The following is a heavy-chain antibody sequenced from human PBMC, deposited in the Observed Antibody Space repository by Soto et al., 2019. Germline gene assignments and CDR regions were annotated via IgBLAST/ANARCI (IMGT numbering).Heavy chain of an antibody. V-gene: IGHV3-33*01. J-gene: IGHJ3*02. Sequence: QVQLVQSGGGVVQPGRSLRLSCAASGFTFSSHGIHWVRQAPGKGLEWVAVIWYDGSNQYYADSVKRRFTVSRDNSKNMGFLQMCTLRAEDTAVSYCARGSPLPGSSHYPSYASDIWGQGTMVIVSS. CDR1: GFTFSSHG. CDR3: ARGSPLPGSSHYPSYASDI. D-gene: IGHD2-15*01. CDR2: IWYDGSNQ.